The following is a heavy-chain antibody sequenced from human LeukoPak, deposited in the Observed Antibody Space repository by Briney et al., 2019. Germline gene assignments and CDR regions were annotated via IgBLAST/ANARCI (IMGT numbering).Heavy chain of an antibody. CDR3: ARTPNLYGDYGRFDY. V-gene: IGHV5-51*01. D-gene: IGHD4-17*01. J-gene: IGHJ4*02. CDR1: GYSFTSYW. Sequence: GESLKISCKGSGYSFTSYWIGWVRQMPGKGLEWMGIIYPGDSGTRYSPSFQGQVTISADKSISTAYLQWSSLKASDTAMYYCARTPNLYGDYGRFDYWGQGTLVTVSS. CDR2: IYPGDSGT.